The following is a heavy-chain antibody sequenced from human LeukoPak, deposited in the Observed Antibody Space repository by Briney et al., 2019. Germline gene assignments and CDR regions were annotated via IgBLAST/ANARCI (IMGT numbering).Heavy chain of an antibody. J-gene: IGHJ4*02. CDR3: AKDGQVGAIGYFDY. Sequence: PGRSLRLSCAASGFIFSTYAMHWVRQAPGKGLEWVAVVWSGGNNKYYSDSVKGRFTISRDNSKNTLYLQMSSLRAEDTAVYYCAKDGQVGAIGYFDYRGQGTLVTVSS. D-gene: IGHD1-26*01. CDR1: GFIFSTYA. CDR2: VWSGGNNK. V-gene: IGHV3-33*06.